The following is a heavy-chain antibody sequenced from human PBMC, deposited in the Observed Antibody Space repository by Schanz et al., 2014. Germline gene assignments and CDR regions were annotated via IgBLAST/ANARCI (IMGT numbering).Heavy chain of an antibody. Sequence: EVQLVESGGGLVQPGGSLRLSCAASGLAVNSNSMTWVRQAPGKGLEWVSNIYTAGGTHYADSVKGRFTISRHNSKNTLYLQMNSLRAEDTAVYYCARAVPVRGVIIRGGWFDPWGQGTLVTVSS. D-gene: IGHD3-10*01. CDR2: IYTAGGT. CDR3: ARAVPVRGVIIRGGWFDP. CDR1: GLAVNSNS. V-gene: IGHV3-53*04. J-gene: IGHJ5*02.